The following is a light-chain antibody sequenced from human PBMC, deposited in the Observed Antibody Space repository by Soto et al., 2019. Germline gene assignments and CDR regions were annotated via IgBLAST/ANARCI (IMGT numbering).Light chain of an antibody. V-gene: IGKV3-20*01. J-gene: IGKJ1*01. CDR1: QSVAKNY. CDR3: HQYASSPQT. Sequence: EIVLTQSPGTLSLSPGERATLSCRASQSVAKNYLAWYQQEAGQAPRLLIYDASSRATGIPDRFSGSGSGTDFTLTIGRLEPEDFAVYYCHQYASSPQTFGQGTKVEIK. CDR2: DAS.